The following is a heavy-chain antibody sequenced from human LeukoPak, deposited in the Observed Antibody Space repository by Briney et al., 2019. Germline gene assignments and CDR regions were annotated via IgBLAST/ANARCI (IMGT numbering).Heavy chain of an antibody. CDR3: AKAKRAGVVRGVPNAFDI. CDR2: ISWNSGSI. D-gene: IGHD3-10*01. J-gene: IGHJ3*02. Sequence: PGGSLRLSCTASGFTFSTYAMSWVRQAPGKGLEWVSGISWNSGSIGYADSVKGRFTISRDNAKNSLYLQMNSLRAEDTALYYCAKAKRAGVVRGVPNAFDIWGQGTMVTVSS. CDR1: GFTFSTYA. V-gene: IGHV3-9*01.